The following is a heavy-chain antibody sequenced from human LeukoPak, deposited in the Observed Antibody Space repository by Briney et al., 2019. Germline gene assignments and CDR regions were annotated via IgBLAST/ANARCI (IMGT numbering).Heavy chain of an antibody. CDR1: GYTFTSYY. V-gene: IGHV1-46*01. D-gene: IGHD1-7*01. J-gene: IGHJ4*02. CDR2: INPSGGST. CDR3: ATSDWNYRF. Sequence: ASVKVSCKASGYTFTSYYMHWVRQAPAQGLEWMGIINPSGGSTSYAQKFQGRVTMTRDTSTSTVYMELRSLRSDDTAVYYCATSDWNYRFWGQGTLVTVSS.